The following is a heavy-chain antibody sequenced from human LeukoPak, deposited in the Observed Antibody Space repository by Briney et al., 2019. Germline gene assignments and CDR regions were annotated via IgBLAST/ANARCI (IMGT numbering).Heavy chain of an antibody. CDR1: GYTFTSYY. D-gene: IGHD3-22*01. CDR3: ARRSYYYDSSGYPDYWFDP. V-gene: IGHV1-46*01. Sequence: ASVKVSCKASGYTFTSYYMHWVRQAPGQGLEWMGIINLSGGSTSYAQKFQGRVTMTRDTSTSTVYMELSSLRSEDTAVYYCARRSYYYDSSGYPDYWFDPWGQGTLVTVSS. CDR2: INLSGGST. J-gene: IGHJ5*02.